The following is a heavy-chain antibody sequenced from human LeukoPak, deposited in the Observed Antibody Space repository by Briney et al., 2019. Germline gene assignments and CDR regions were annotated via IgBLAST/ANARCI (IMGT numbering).Heavy chain of an antibody. CDR3: ARDGNRDGDMDV. CDR2: ISSSGSTI. V-gene: IGHV3-48*03. J-gene: IGHJ6*03. Sequence: GGSLRLSCAASGFTFSSYEMNWVRQAPGEGRGWVSYISSSGSTIYYADSVKGRFTISRDNAKTSLYLQMNSLRAEDTAVYYCARDGNRDGDMDVWGKGTTVTVSS. CDR1: GFTFSSYE. D-gene: IGHD1-1*01.